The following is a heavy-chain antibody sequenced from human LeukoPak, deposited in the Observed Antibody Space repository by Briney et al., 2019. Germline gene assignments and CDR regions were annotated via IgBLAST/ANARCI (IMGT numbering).Heavy chain of an antibody. Sequence: SETLSLTCTVSGGSVTSGDYYWSWIRQPPGKGLEWIAYMYYSGSTYYNPSLKSRVTMSADTSKNHLSLKLRSVTAADTAVYYCARPYYYDSRIDPWGQGILVTVSS. V-gene: IGHV4-30-4*01. CDR1: GGSVTSGDYY. CDR3: ARPYYYDSRIDP. D-gene: IGHD3-22*01. CDR2: MYYSGST. J-gene: IGHJ5*02.